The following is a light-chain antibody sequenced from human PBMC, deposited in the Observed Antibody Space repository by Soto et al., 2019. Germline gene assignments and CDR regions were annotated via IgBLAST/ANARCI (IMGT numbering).Light chain of an antibody. CDR3: LKHNNYPRV. CDR2: AAS. Sequence: DIQMTQSPSSLSASIGDRVTITCRASQGIGKDLGWYQQKPGEAPRRLIYAASSSQSGVPSRVSGSGSGTEFTLTINSLQSDAFANYYCLKHNNYPRVFGQGTKVDIK. CDR1: QGIGKD. J-gene: IGKJ1*01. V-gene: IGKV1-17*01.